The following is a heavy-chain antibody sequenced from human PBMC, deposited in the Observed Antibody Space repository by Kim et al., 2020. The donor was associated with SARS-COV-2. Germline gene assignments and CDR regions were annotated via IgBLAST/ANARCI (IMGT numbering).Heavy chain of an antibody. V-gene: IGHV4-31*02. D-gene: IGHD3-22*01. J-gene: IGHJ3*02. Sequence: PSLQRRVTISVDTSKNQFSLKLSSVTAADTAVYYCARARITMIVVDAFDIWGQGTMVTVSS. CDR3: ARARITMIVVDAFDI.